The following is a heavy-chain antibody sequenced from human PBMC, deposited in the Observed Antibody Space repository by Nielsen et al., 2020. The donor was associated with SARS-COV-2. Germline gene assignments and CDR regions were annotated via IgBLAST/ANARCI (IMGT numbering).Heavy chain of an antibody. Sequence: SETLSLTCAVYGGSFSGYYWSWIRQPPGKGLEWIGEINHSGSTNYNPSLKSRVTISVDTSKNQFSLKLSSVTAADTAVYYCARDSRRSYYAAFDIWGQGTMVTVSS. V-gene: IGHV4-34*01. CDR2: INHSGST. CDR1: GGSFSGYY. J-gene: IGHJ3*02. CDR3: ARDSRRSYYAAFDI. D-gene: IGHD1-26*01.